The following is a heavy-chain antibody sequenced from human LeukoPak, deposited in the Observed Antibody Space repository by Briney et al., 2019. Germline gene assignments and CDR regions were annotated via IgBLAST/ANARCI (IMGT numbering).Heavy chain of an antibody. CDR2: ISSSSSYI. J-gene: IGHJ4*02. D-gene: IGHD6-19*01. CDR1: GFSFSSFR. Sequence: PGGSLRLSCAASGFSFSSFRMNWVRQAPGKGLEWVSSISSSSSYIEYADSVKGRFTISGDNAKNSLFLQMNSLRAEDTAVYYCARGYSSAWYYLDYWGQGTLVTVSS. V-gene: IGHV3-21*01. CDR3: ARGYSSAWYYLDY.